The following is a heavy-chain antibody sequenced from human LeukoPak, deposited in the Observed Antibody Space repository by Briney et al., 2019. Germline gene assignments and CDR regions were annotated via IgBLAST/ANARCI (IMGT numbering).Heavy chain of an antibody. Sequence: ASVKVSCKASGYTFTSYGISWVRQAPGQGLEWMGWISAYNDNTNYAQKLQGRVTMTTDTSTSTAYMELRSLRSDDTAVYYCARRYCSSTSCYFDAFDVWGQGTMVTVSS. CDR1: GYTFTSYG. CDR3: ARRYCSSTSCYFDAFDV. D-gene: IGHD2-2*01. J-gene: IGHJ3*01. CDR2: ISAYNDNT. V-gene: IGHV1-18*01.